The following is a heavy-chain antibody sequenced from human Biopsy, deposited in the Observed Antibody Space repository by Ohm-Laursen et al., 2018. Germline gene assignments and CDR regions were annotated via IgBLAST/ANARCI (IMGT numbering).Heavy chain of an antibody. CDR3: AKGALTAQTYYYGMNV. J-gene: IGHJ6*02. V-gene: IGHV1-69*13. D-gene: IGHD2-21*02. CDR1: GGTFGSYT. CDR2: IVPFFGTE. Sequence: SVKVSCKGSGGTFGSYTISWVRQAPGQGLEWMGGIVPFFGTEEYAQKYQDRVTITADESTDTVYMELRSLRSEETAVYYCAKGALTAQTYYYGMNVWGQGTTVSVSS.